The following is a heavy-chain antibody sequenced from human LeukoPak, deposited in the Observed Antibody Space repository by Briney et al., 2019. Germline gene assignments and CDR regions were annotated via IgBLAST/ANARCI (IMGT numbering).Heavy chain of an antibody. CDR3: ARVYSSSWYSGY. J-gene: IGHJ4*02. V-gene: IGHV3-21*01. D-gene: IGHD6-13*01. CDR1: GFSFNSYS. CDR2: ITSSSSYI. Sequence: AGGSLRLSCAASGFSFNSYSMNWVRQAPGKGLEWVSPITSSSSYIYYADSVKGRFTISRDNAKNSLYLQMNSLRAEDTAVYYCARVYSSSWYSGYWGQGTLVTVSS.